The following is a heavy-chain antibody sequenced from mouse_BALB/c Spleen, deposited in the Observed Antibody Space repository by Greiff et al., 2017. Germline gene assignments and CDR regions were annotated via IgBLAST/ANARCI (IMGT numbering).Heavy chain of an antibody. D-gene: IGHD1-1*01. CDR3: AKLGEGYYG. J-gene: IGHJ3*02. CDR2: IRGDGST. Sequence: VMLVESGPGLVAPSQSLSLSCTASGFSFTCYDVSWVRQPPGKGLEWLGVIRGDGSTNYHSALISRLSISKDNSKSQVFLKLNSLQTDDTATYYCAKLGEGYYGWGQGTLVTVSA. CDR1: GFSFTCYD. V-gene: IGHV2-3*01.